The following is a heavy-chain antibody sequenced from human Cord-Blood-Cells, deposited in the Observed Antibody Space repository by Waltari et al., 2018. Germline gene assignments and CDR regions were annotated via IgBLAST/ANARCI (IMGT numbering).Heavy chain of an antibody. CDR3: ARDGGYCSGGSCYSGLFDY. V-gene: IGHV1-3*01. J-gene: IGHJ4*02. CDR1: GYTFTSYA. CDR2: LNACNGNT. Sequence: QVQIVQSGSEVKKPGASVTVSCKASGYTFTSYAMHLVRQASGQRLEWMGWLNACNGNTKYSQKFQGRVTITRDTSASTAYMELSSLRSEDTAVYYCARDGGYCSGGSCYSGLFDYWGQGTLVTVSS. D-gene: IGHD2-15*01.